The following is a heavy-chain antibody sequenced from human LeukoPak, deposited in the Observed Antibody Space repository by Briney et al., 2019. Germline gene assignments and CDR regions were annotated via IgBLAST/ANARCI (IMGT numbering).Heavy chain of an antibody. CDR2: IGTAGDT. CDR3: ARSMAAGTYFHY. D-gene: IGHD6-13*01. V-gene: IGHV3-13*01. CDR1: GFTFSSYD. J-gene: IGHJ4*02. Sequence: GGSLRLSCAASGFTFSSYDMHWVRQATGKGLEWVSGIGTAGDTYYPGSVKGRFTISRENAKNSLYLQMNSLRAGDTAVYYCARSMAAGTYFHYWGQGTLVTVPS.